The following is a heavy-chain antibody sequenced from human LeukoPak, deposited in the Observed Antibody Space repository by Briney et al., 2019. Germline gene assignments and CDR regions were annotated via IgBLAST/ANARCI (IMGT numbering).Heavy chain of an antibody. D-gene: IGHD3-16*02. J-gene: IGHJ4*02. CDR3: ARAFIWGVIADY. CDR2: INPNSGGT. V-gene: IGHV1-2*02. Sequence: ASVKVSCKASGYTLTGYYMHWVRQAPGQGLEWMGWINPNSGGTNYAQKFQGRVTMTRDTSISTAYMELSRLRSDDTAVYYCARAFIWGVIADYGGQGSLITVSS. CDR1: GYTLTGYY.